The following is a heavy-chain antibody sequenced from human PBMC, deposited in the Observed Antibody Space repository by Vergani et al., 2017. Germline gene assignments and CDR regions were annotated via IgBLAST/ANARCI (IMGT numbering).Heavy chain of an antibody. J-gene: IGHJ4*02. Sequence: QVQLQESGPGLVKPSQTLSLTCTVSGGSISSGGYYWSWIRQHPGKGLEWIGYIYYSGSTYYNPSLKSRVTISVDTSKNQFSLKLSSVTAADTAVYYCAKDTLTLSAKLRSKHRGHLGYFDYWGQGTLVTVSS. D-gene: IGHD4-17*01. CDR3: AKDTLTLSAKLRSKHRGHLGYFDY. CDR1: GGSISSGGYY. CDR2: IYYSGST. V-gene: IGHV4-31*03.